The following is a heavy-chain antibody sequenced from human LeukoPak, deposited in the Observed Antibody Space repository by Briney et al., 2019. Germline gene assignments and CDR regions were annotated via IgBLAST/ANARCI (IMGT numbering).Heavy chain of an antibody. Sequence: SETLSLTCTVSGGSIIGYSWSWLRQPPGKGLEWIGNIYSGGNTRNNPSLKSRVTMSLDTSKNQFSLKLRSVTAADAAVYYCARLDFSDHLDSWGQGTLLTVSS. J-gene: IGHJ4*02. CDR3: ARLDFSDHLDS. CDR1: GGSIIGYS. V-gene: IGHV4-4*09. CDR2: IYSGGNT. D-gene: IGHD2-15*01.